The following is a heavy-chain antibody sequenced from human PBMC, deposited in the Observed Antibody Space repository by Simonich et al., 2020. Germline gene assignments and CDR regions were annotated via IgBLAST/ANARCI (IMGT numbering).Heavy chain of an antibody. J-gene: IGHJ3*02. V-gene: IGHV1-18*01. CDR2: IRSYNGNT. CDR1: GYTFPSYG. D-gene: IGHD1-1*01. Sequence: QVQLVQSGAEVKKPGASVKVSCKASGYTFPSYGISWVRQAPGQGLELRGWIRSYNGNTNYAQKLQGIVTMTTDTSTSTAYMELRSLRSDDTAVYYCARSTTGTTAFDIWGQGTMVTVSS. CDR3: ARSTTGTTAFDI.